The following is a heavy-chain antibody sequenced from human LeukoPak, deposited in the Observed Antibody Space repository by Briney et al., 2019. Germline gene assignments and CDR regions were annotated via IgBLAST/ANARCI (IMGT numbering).Heavy chain of an antibody. CDR2: IYYSGST. D-gene: IGHD2-21*02. J-gene: IGHJ5*02. Sequence: PSETLSLTCTVSGGSISSYYWSWIRQPPGKGLEWIGYIYYSGSTNYNPSLKSRVTISVDTSKNQFSLKLSSVTNEETAVYYCASSGRYCGGDCLEWFDPWGQGTLVTVSS. CDR3: ASSGRYCGGDCLEWFDP. CDR1: GGSISSYY. V-gene: IGHV4-59*01.